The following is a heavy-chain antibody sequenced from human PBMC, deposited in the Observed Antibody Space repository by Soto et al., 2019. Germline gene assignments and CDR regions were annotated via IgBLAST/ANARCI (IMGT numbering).Heavy chain of an antibody. CDR3: AKLSYGNPPDGCWYFDL. D-gene: IGHD4-17*01. V-gene: IGHV3-23*01. CDR2: ISGSGGST. J-gene: IGHJ2*01. Sequence: EVQLLESGGGLVQPGGSLRLSCAASGFTFSSYAMSWVRQAPGKGLEWVSAISGSGGSTYYADSVKGRFTISRDNSKNTLYLQMNSLRAVYTALYSCAKLSYGNPPDGCWYFDLWGRGTLVTASS. CDR1: GFTFSSYA.